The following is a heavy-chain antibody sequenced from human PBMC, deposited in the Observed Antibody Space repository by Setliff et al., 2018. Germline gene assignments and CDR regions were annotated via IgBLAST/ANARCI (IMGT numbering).Heavy chain of an antibody. CDR1: GGSLSTYY. J-gene: IGHJ4*02. D-gene: IGHD3-10*01. CDR2: VYYNGAA. Sequence: SETLSLTCTVSGGSLSTYYWSWIRQSPGRGLEYIGYVYYNGAADYSPPLKSRVTLSVDTSKNQFSLKLSSVTAADTAVYYCARDRTYYGSGTYTRWFDYWGQGTLVTVSS. CDR3: ARDRTYYGSGTYTRWFDY. V-gene: IGHV4-59*01.